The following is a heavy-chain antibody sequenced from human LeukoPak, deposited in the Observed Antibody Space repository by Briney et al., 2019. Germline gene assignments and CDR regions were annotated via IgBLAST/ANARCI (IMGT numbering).Heavy chain of an antibody. J-gene: IGHJ4*02. Sequence: PSQTLSLTCTVSGGSISSGSYYWSWIRQPAGKGLEWIVRIYTSGSTNYNPSLKSRVTMSVDTSKNQFSLKLSSVTAADAAVYYCARGTIFGVVTGLHYLDYWGQGTLVTVSS. CDR3: ARGTIFGVVTGLHYLDY. CDR1: GGSISSGSYY. CDR2: IYTSGST. V-gene: IGHV4-61*02. D-gene: IGHD3-3*01.